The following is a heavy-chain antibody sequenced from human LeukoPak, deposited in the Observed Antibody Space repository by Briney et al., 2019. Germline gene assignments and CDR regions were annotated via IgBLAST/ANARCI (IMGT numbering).Heavy chain of an antibody. CDR1: GYSFTNYY. CDR2: VNPSGGST. Sequence: GASVKVSCKASGYSFTNYYIHWVRQAPGQGLEWMGIVNPSGGSTTYAQEFQGRVTMTRDTSTRTVYMDLSSLRSDDTAVYFCARGGRMTTVVTYYFDYWGQGTLVTVSS. CDR3: ARGGRMTTVVTYYFDY. V-gene: IGHV1-46*01. D-gene: IGHD4-23*01. J-gene: IGHJ4*02.